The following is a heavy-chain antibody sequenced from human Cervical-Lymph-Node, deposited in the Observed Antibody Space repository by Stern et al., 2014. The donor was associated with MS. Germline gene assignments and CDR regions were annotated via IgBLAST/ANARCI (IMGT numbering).Heavy chain of an antibody. D-gene: IGHD6-13*01. CDR1: GGTFSSIE. V-gene: IGHV1-69*01. J-gene: IGHJ4*02. Sequence: VRLVESGAEVKKPGSSMKVSCKASGGTFSSIEISWVRQAPGQGLEWLGGITPLFGTTNYAPKVQGRVTIIADESTNTVNMELSSLRSEDTAVYYCVRDQGGIAASWGQGTLVTVSS. CDR3: VRDQGGIAAS. CDR2: ITPLFGTT.